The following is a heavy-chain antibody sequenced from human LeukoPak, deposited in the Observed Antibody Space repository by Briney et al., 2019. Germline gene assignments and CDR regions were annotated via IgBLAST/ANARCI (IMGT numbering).Heavy chain of an antibody. V-gene: IGHV3-20*01. CDR3: AREFGSGYYYYFDY. Sequence: GGSLRLSCAASGFTFDDYGMSWVRQAPGKGLEWVSGINWNGGSTGYADSVKGRFTISRDNAKNSLYLQMNSLRAEDTALYHCAREFGSGYYYYFDYWGQGTLVTVSS. CDR1: GFTFDDYG. D-gene: IGHD3-22*01. CDR2: INWNGGST. J-gene: IGHJ4*02.